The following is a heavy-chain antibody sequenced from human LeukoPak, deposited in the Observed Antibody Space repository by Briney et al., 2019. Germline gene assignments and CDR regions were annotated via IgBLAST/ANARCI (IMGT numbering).Heavy chain of an antibody. CDR2: IYYSGST. CDR1: GGSISSSSYY. Sequence: SETLSLTCTVSGGSISSSSYYWGWIRQPPGKGLEWIGSIYYSGSTYYNPSLKSRVTISVDTSKNQFSLKLSSVTAADTAVYYCARYNSLGRYDSFDYWGQGTLVTVSS. CDR3: ARYNSLGRYDSFDY. D-gene: IGHD1-1*01. V-gene: IGHV4-39*07. J-gene: IGHJ4*02.